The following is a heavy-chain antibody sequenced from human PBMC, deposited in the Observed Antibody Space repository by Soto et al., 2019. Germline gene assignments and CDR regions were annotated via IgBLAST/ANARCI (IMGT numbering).Heavy chain of an antibody. J-gene: IGHJ3*01. V-gene: IGHV3-11*01. CDR1: GVRLSDYE. CDR3: GRSSGWLEADGFDL. Sequence: GGSLRLSCAVSGVRLSDYEISWIRQAPGKGPEWVSFISRSGDTIYNVDSVKGRFSISRDNAKNSAYLQVRGLRVEDTAAYVCGRSSGWLEADGFDLWGHGTMVTVSS. D-gene: IGHD3-22*01. CDR2: ISRSGDTI.